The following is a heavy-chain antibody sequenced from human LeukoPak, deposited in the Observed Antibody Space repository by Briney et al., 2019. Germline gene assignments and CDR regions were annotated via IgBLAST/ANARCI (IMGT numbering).Heavy chain of an antibody. CDR3: ARDWSTMVRGVRDWEKDY. CDR1: GFTFSSYS. Sequence: GGSLRLSCAASGFTFSSYSMNWVRQAPGKGLEWVSYISSSSSTIYYADSVKGRFTISRDNAKNSLYLQMNSLRGEDTAVYYCARDWSTMVRGVRDWEKDYWGQGTLVTVSS. D-gene: IGHD3-10*01. V-gene: IGHV3-48*01. CDR2: ISSSSSTI. J-gene: IGHJ4*02.